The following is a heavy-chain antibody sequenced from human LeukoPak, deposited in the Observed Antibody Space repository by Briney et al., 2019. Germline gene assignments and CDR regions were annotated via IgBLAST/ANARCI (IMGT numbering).Heavy chain of an antibody. J-gene: IGHJ3*02. V-gene: IGHV1-69*13. CDR3: ARDGGSFDAFDI. CDR2: IIPIFGTA. D-gene: IGHD1-26*01. Sequence: SVKVSCKASGGTFSSYAISWVRQAPGQGLEWMGGIIPIFGTANYAQKFQGRVTITADESTSTAYMELSSLRSEDTAVYYCARDGGSFDAFDIWGQGTMVTVSS. CDR1: GGTFSSYA.